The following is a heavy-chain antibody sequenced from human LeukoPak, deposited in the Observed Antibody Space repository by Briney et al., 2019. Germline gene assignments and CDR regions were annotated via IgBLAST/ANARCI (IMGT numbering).Heavy chain of an antibody. Sequence: SETLSLTCAVYGGSFSGYYWSWIRQPPGKGLEWIGEINHSGSTNYNPSLKSRVTISVDTSKNQFSLKLSSVTAADTAVYYCARGYNWNDLRQLHGGNWFDPWGQGTLVTVSS. V-gene: IGHV4-34*01. CDR3: ARGYNWNDLRQLHGGNWFDP. CDR1: GGSFSGYY. D-gene: IGHD1-1*01. CDR2: INHSGST. J-gene: IGHJ5*02.